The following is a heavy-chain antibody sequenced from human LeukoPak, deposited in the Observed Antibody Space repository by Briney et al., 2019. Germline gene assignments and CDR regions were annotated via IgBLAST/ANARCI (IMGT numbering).Heavy chain of an antibody. J-gene: IGHJ4*02. V-gene: IGHV4-59*01. Sequence: SEPLSLTCTVSGGSLNSYYWSWIRQPPGKGLEWIGYIYYSGSTNYNPSLKSRVTISVDTSKNQFSLKLSSVTAADTAVYYCARDLRGYSSYDYWGQGTLVTVSS. CDR1: GGSLNSYY. D-gene: IGHD6-13*01. CDR2: IYYSGST. CDR3: ARDLRGYSSYDY.